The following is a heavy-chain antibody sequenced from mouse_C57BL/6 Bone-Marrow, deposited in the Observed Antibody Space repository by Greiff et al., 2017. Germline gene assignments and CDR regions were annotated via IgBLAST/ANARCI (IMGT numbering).Heavy chain of an antibody. D-gene: IGHD2-1*01. J-gene: IGHJ1*03. CDR3: RGYYGNYGWYFDV. CDR1: GYTFTSYW. V-gene: IGHV1-5*01. Sequence: VQLKESGTVLARPGASVKMSCKTSGYTFTSYWMHWVKQRPGQGLEWIGAIYPGNSDTSYNQKFKGQAKLTAVTSASTAYMELSSLTNEDSAVYYCRGYYGNYGWYFDVWGTGTTVTVSS. CDR2: IYPGNSDT.